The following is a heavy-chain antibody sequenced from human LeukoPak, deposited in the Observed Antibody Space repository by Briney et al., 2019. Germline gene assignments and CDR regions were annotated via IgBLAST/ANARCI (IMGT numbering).Heavy chain of an antibody. CDR2: ISGSGGST. J-gene: IGHJ4*02. CDR3: AKDRGTVPLDY. Sequence: GGSLRPSCAPSGSTFTSNATGWVSQAPGDGLEWVSAISGSGGSTYYADSVKGGFTISRDNSKNTLYLQMNSRRAGDTAVYYCAKDRGTVPLDYWGEGTLVTVPS. V-gene: IGHV3-23*01. CDR1: GSTFTSNA. D-gene: IGHD2-2*01.